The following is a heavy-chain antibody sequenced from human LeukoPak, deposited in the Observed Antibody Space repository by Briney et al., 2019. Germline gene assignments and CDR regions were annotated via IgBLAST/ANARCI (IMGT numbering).Heavy chain of an antibody. Sequence: SETLSLTCTVSGGSISSSDYYWGWIRQPPGKGLEWIVNFYYSGSTYYNPSLKSRVTISVDTSKNQLSLKLSSVTAADTAVYFCARDPVKGAGGILAFDIWGQGTMVTVSS. V-gene: IGHV4-39*07. CDR1: GGSISSSDYY. D-gene: IGHD4-23*01. CDR3: ARDPVKGAGGILAFDI. CDR2: FYYSGST. J-gene: IGHJ3*02.